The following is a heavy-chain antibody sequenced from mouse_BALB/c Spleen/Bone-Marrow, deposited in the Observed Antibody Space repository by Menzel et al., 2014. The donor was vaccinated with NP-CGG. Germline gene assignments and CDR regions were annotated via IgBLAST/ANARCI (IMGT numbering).Heavy chain of an antibody. D-gene: IGHD3-1*01. CDR1: GFNIKDTY. V-gene: IGHV14-3*02. CDR2: IDPANADT. J-gene: IGHJ2*01. CDR3: VRAARTFDY. Sequence: EVQLQHSGAELVKPGASVKLSCTASGFNIKDTYIHWVKQRPEQGLEWIGRIDPANADTKYGPKFQGKATITADTSSNTVYLQFISLTSEDTAIYYCVRAARTFDYWGQGTTLTVSS.